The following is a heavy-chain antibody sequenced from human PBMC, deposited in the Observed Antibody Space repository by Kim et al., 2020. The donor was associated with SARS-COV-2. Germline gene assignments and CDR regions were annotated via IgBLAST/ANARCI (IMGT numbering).Heavy chain of an antibody. D-gene: IGHD3-10*01. CDR1: GGSFSGYY. J-gene: IGHJ5*02. CDR2: INHSGST. CDR3: ASTPETWFGDIYWFDP. V-gene: IGHV4-34*01. Sequence: SETLSLTCAVYGGSFSGYYWSWIRQPPGKGLEWIGEINHSGSTNYNPSLKSRVTISVDTSKNQFSLKLSSVTAADTAVYYCASTPETWFGDIYWFDPWGQGTLVTVSS.